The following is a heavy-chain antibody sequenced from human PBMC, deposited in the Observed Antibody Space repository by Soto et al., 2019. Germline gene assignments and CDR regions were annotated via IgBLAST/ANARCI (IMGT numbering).Heavy chain of an antibody. CDR2: ISASNGNT. Sequence: ASVKVSCKASGYPFTSYGISWGRQAPGQRLEWMGWISASNGNTNYAQKFQGRGTLTTDTSTNTAYMELRSLRSDDTAVFYCAREGQYFYYGSGSYYLDLWGQGTLVTVSS. D-gene: IGHD3-10*01. J-gene: IGHJ4*02. CDR1: GYPFTSYG. CDR3: AREGQYFYYGSGSYYLDL. V-gene: IGHV1-18*01.